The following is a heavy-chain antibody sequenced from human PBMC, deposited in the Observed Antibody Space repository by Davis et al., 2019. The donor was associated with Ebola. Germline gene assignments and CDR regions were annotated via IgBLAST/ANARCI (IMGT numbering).Heavy chain of an antibody. D-gene: IGHD6-6*01. Sequence: GGSLRLSCAASGFTFSSYSMNWVRQAPGTGLGWVSSISSSSSYIYYADSVKGRFTISRDNAKNSLYLQMNSLRAEDTALYYCAKDSSSSVHYYYGMDVWGQGTTVTVSS. CDR1: GFTFSSYS. J-gene: IGHJ6*02. CDR2: ISSSSSYI. CDR3: AKDSSSSVHYYYGMDV. V-gene: IGHV3-21*04.